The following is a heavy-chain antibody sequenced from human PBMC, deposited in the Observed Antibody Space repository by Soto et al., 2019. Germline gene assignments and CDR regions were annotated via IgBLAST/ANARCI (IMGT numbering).Heavy chain of an antibody. Sequence: SETLSLTCTVSGGSISSGGYYWSWIRQHPGKGLEWIGYIYYSGSTYYNQSLKSRVTISVDTSKKQFSLKLSSVTAADTAVYFCSRIGDRYYDILTGYYIVDYWGQGTLVTVSS. D-gene: IGHD3-9*01. V-gene: IGHV4-31*03. CDR1: GGSISSGGYY. CDR3: SRIGDRYYDILTGYYIVDY. CDR2: IYYSGST. J-gene: IGHJ4*02.